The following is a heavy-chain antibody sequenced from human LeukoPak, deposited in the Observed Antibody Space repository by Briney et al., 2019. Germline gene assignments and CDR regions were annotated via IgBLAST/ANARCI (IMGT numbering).Heavy chain of an antibody. V-gene: IGHV1-18*01. J-gene: IGHJ3*02. CDR3: ARDQAYSSSYYGAVFDI. CDR2: ISPYNANT. Sequence: ASVKVSCKACGYTFSSYGISWVRQAPGQGLEWMGGISPYNANTNYAQKFQGRVSMTTDTSTRTAYMELRSLSSDDTAVYYCARDQAYSSSYYGAVFDIWGQGTKVTVSS. CDR1: GYTFSSYG. D-gene: IGHD3-22*01.